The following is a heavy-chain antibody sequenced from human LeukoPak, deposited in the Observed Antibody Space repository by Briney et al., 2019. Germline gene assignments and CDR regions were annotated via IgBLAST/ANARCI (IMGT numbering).Heavy chain of an antibody. D-gene: IGHD2-2*02. CDR2: INHSGST. J-gene: IGHJ4*02. V-gene: IGHV4-34*01. Sequence: SETLSLTCAVYGGSFSGYYWSWIRQPPGKGLEWIGEINHSGSTNYNPSLKSRVTISVDTSKNQFSQKLSSVTAADTAVYFCARGPYGYCSSTTCYSVRGYSSGWYLNYWGQGTLVTVSS. CDR3: ARGPYGYCSSTTCYSVRGYSSGWYLNY. CDR1: GGSFSGYY.